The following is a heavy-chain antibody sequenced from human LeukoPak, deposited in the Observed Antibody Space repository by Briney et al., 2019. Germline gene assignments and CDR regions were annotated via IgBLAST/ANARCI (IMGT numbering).Heavy chain of an antibody. J-gene: IGHJ5*01. V-gene: IGHV3-21*01. Sequence: GGSLRLSCAASGFNFDNYNMNWVRQAQGKGLEWVSSISSSSSYIYDADSVKGRFIISRDNAKNSLYLQMNSLRAEDTAVYYCARYTSGWFDYWGQGTLVTVSS. D-gene: IGHD6-19*01. CDR1: GFNFDNYN. CDR3: ARYTSGWFDY. CDR2: ISSSSSYI.